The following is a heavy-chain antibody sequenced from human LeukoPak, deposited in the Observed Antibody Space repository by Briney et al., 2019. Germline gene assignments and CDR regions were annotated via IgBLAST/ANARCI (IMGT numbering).Heavy chain of an antibody. D-gene: IGHD3-10*01. V-gene: IGHV3-21*01. CDR1: GFTFSSYS. CDR2: ISSSSSYI. CDR3: ASITMVRGVNKGFDP. J-gene: IGHJ5*02. Sequence: GGSLRLSCAASGFTFSSYSMNWGRQAPGKGLEWVSSISSSSSYIYYADSVKGRFTISRDNAKNSLYLQMNSLRAEDTVVYYCASITMVRGVNKGFDPWGQGTLVTVSS.